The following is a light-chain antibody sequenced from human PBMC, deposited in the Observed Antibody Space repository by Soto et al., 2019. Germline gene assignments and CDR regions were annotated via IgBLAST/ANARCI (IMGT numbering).Light chain of an antibody. V-gene: IGKV3-20*01. CDR1: QSVSGSY. J-gene: IGKJ1*01. Sequence: IVLTQSPGTLSLSPGERATLSCRASQSVSGSYLAWHQQRPGQAPRLLIYGASTRATGIPDRFSGSGSGTDFTLTISRLEPEDFAVYYCQQYGTSPWTFGQGTKVDIK. CDR2: GAS. CDR3: QQYGTSPWT.